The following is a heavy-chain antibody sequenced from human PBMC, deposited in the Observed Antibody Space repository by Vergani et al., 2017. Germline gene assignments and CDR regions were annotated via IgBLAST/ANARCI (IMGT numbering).Heavy chain of an antibody. V-gene: IGHV1-69*08. CDR1: GGTFSSYT. D-gene: IGHD3-10*01. Sequence: QVQLVQSGAEVKKPGSSVKVSCKASGGTFSSYTISWVRQAPGQGLEWMGMIIPILGIANYAQKFQGRVTITADNATSTAYMELSSLRSEDTAVYYCARERAYYYGSGYGRDVWGQGP. J-gene: IGHJ6*02. CDR3: ARERAYYYGSGYGRDV. CDR2: IIPILGIA.